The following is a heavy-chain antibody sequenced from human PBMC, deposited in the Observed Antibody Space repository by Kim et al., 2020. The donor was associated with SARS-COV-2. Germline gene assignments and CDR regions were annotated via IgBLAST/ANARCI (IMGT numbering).Heavy chain of an antibody. Sequence: VKGRFTISRDNAKNTLYLQMNSRRAEETAVYYCAKDGLVLLWFGELLGGYWGQGTLVTVSS. V-gene: IGHV3-23*01. CDR3: AKDGLVLLWFGELLGGY. D-gene: IGHD3-10*01. J-gene: IGHJ4*02.